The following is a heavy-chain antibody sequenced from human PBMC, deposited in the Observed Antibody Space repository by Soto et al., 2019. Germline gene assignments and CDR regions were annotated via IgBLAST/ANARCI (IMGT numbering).Heavy chain of an antibody. Sequence: GAALKSSCERPGFTVSNYAVTWVRQTQGKGLEWVSTISGSGGSTYYADSVKGRFTISRDNSKNTLYLQMNSLRAEDTAVYSCAKDQGSSWYEIDYWGQGTLVTVSS. CDR2: ISGSGGST. D-gene: IGHD6-13*01. CDR3: AKDQGSSWYEIDY. V-gene: IGHV3-23*01. J-gene: IGHJ4*02. CDR1: GFTVSNYA.